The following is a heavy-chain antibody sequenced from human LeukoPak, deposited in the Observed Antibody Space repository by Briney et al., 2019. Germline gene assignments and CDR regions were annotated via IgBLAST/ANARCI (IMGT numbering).Heavy chain of an antibody. Sequence: SVKVSCKASGGTFSSYAISWVRQAPGQGLEWMGGIIPIFGTANYAQKFQGRVTITADESTSTAYMELSSLRPEDTAVYYCARASRYYGSGSFYGMDVWGQGTTVTVSS. CDR2: IIPIFGTA. V-gene: IGHV1-69*13. CDR1: GGTFSSYA. CDR3: ARASRYYGSGSFYGMDV. D-gene: IGHD3-10*01. J-gene: IGHJ6*02.